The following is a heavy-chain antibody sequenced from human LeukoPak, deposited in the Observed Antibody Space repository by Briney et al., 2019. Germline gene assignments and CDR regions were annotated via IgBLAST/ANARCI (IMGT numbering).Heavy chain of an antibody. V-gene: IGHV4-34*01. CDR3: AREGRLQTGVY. Sequence: SETLSLTCAVYGGSFSGYYWSWIRQPPGKGLEWIGEINHSGSTNYNPSLKSRVTISVDTSKNQFSLKLSSVTAADTAVCYCAREGRLQTGVYWGQGTLVTVSS. J-gene: IGHJ4*02. D-gene: IGHD4-11*01. CDR1: GGSFSGYY. CDR2: INHSGST.